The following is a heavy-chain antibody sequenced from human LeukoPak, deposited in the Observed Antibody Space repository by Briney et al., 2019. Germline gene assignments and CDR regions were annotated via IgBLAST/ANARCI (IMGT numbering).Heavy chain of an antibody. V-gene: IGHV4-39*01. CDR3: ARFRDRGDYADY. D-gene: IGHD4-17*01. CDR1: GGSISSSSYS. Sequence: PSETLSLTCTVSGGSISSSSYSWGWIRQPPGKGLEWIGSIYYSGSTYYNPSLKSRVTISVDTSKNQFSLKPSSVTAADTAVYYCARFRDRGDYADYWGQGTLVTVSS. CDR2: IYYSGST. J-gene: IGHJ4*02.